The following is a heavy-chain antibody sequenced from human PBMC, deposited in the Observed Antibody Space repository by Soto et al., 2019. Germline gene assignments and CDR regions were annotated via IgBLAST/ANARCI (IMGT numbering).Heavy chain of an antibody. Sequence: ASVKVSCKVSGYTLTELSIHWVRQAPGEGLEWMGGFDLENGETIYAQRFQGRVTITADEPTSTAFMELSSLKSEDTAVFYCARGYCSGGNCYSGMDVWGQGTMVTVSS. CDR2: FDLENGET. D-gene: IGHD2-15*01. CDR1: GYTLTELS. V-gene: IGHV1-24*01. CDR3: ARGYCSGGNCYSGMDV. J-gene: IGHJ6*02.